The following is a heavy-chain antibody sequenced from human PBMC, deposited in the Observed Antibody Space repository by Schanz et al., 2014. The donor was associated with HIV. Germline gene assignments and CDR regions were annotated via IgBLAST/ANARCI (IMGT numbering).Heavy chain of an antibody. V-gene: IGHV3-9*01. CDR3: AKEEQQLGGVGGYHFDY. Sequence: EVQLVESGGGLVQPGRSLRLSCAASGFTFHDYAMHWLRQAPGQGLEWVSGINWNSGNIGYADSVKGRFTISRDNAKNSLYLQMNSLRAEDTAVYYCAKEEQQLGGVGGYHFDYWGQGTLVTVSS. CDR1: GFTFHDYA. J-gene: IGHJ4*02. D-gene: IGHD6-13*01. CDR2: INWNSGNI.